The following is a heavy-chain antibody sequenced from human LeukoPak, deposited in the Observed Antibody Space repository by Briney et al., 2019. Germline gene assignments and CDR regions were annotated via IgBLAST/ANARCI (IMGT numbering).Heavy chain of an antibody. CDR3: AKEGIPSSGYFDY. D-gene: IGHD3-22*01. Sequence: GGSLRLSCAASGFTFKDYAMSWVRQAPGKGLEWVSGISGSSSSTYYADSVKGRFTISRDKSKNTLYLQMNSLKVEDTAVYYCAKEGIPSSGYFDYWGQGSQVTVSS. CDR1: GFTFKDYA. J-gene: IGHJ4*02. V-gene: IGHV3-23*01. CDR2: ISGSSSST.